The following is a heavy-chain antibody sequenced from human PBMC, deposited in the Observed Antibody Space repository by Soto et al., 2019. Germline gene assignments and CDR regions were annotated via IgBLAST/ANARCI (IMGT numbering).Heavy chain of an antibody. V-gene: IGHV4-39*01. J-gene: IGHJ6*02. CDR2: ISYNGRT. Sequence: PSETLSLTCTVSGGSVSISSSTYYWGWIRQPPEKGLEWIGSISYNGRTYYTPSLKSRVTISVDTSKNQFSLKLNSVTAADTAMYYCARHKTEYGMDVWGQGTTVTFSS. CDR1: GGSVSISSSTYY. CDR3: ARHKTEYGMDV.